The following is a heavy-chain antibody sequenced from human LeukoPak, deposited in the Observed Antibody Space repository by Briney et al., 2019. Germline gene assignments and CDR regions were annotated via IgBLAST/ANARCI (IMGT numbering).Heavy chain of an antibody. D-gene: IGHD3-10*01. CDR2: LSGRGDST. CDR3: AKSMVRGIIILDFDY. Sequence: GGSLRLSCAASGFTFSNYAMTWVRQAPGKGLEWVSALSGRGDSTYYADSVKGRFTISRDNSKNTLYLQMNSLRAEDTAVYYCAKSMVRGIIILDFDYWGQGTLVTVSS. CDR1: GFTFSNYA. V-gene: IGHV3-23*01. J-gene: IGHJ4*02.